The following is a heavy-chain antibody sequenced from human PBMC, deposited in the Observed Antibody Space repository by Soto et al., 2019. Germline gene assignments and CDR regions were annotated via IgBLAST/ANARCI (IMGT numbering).Heavy chain of an antibody. CDR2: INHSGST. J-gene: IGHJ4*02. D-gene: IGHD6-13*01. Sequence: QVQLQQWGAGLLKPSETLSLTCAVYGGSFSGYYWSWIRQPPGKGLEWIGEINHSGSTNYNPSLKSRSTSSVDTTRHQSSLKLSSVTAAGTAVYYCARTYSSSWSPFEYWGQGTLVTVSS. V-gene: IGHV4-34*01. CDR3: ARTYSSSWSPFEY. CDR1: GGSFSGYY.